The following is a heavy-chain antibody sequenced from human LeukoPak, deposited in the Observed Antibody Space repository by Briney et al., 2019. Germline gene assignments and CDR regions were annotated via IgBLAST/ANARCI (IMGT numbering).Heavy chain of an antibody. CDR3: ARAPNGYYYGSGTFEYYYYYMDV. CDR1: GYTFTSYG. V-gene: IGHV1-18*01. Sequence: ASVKVSCKASGYTFTSYGISWVRQAPGQGLEWMGWISAYNGNTNYAQKLQGRVTMTTDTSTSTAYMELRSLRSDDTAVYYCARAPNGYYYGSGTFEYYYYYMDVWGKGTTVTISS. CDR2: ISAYNGNT. J-gene: IGHJ6*03. D-gene: IGHD3-10*01.